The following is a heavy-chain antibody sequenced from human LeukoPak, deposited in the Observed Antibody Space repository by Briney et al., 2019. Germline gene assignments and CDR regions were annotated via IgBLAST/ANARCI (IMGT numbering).Heavy chain of an antibody. J-gene: IGHJ4*02. CDR2: IHYFGST. CDR1: GDSIGDYY. D-gene: IGHD3-10*01. Sequence: KPSETLSLTCTVSGDSIGDYYWSWLRQPPGKGLEWIGFIHYFGSTNYNPSLKSRVTISVDTSKNQFSLELTSVTSADTAVYYCARDRGGGYFDYWGQGTLLTVSS. CDR3: ARDRGGGYFDY. V-gene: IGHV4-59*01.